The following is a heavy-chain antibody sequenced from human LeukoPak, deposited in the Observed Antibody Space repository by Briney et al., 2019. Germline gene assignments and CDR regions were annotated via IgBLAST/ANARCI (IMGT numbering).Heavy chain of an antibody. V-gene: IGHV4-61*01. CDR1: GGSVSSGSDY. CDR2: IYYSGST. J-gene: IGHJ4*02. CDR3: ARDASGGSGSYKYYFDY. D-gene: IGHD3-10*01. Sequence: SETLSLTCTVSGGSVSSGSDYWSWIRRRPGQGLEWIGYIYYSGSTDYNPSLKSRVTISVDTSKNQFSLKLSSVTAADTAVYYCARDASGGSGSYKYYFDYWGQGTLVTVSS.